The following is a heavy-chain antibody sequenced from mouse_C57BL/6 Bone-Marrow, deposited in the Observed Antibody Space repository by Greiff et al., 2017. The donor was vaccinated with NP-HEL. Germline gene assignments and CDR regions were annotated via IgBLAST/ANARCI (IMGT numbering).Heavy chain of an antibody. J-gene: IGHJ4*01. CDR1: GFTFSDFY. CDR2: SRNKANDYTT. V-gene: IGHV7-1*01. D-gene: IGHD3-3*01. CDR3: AREDIYYYAMDY. Sequence: EVKLVESGGGLVQSGRSLRLSCATSGFTFSDFYMEWVRQAPGKGLEWIAASRNKANDYTTEYSASVKGRFIVSRDTSPSILYLQMNALRAEDTAIYYCAREDIYYYAMDYWGQGTSVTVSS.